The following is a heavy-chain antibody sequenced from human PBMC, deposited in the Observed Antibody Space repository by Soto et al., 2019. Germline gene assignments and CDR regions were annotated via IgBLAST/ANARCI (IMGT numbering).Heavy chain of an antibody. CDR2: ISAYNGNT. CDR1: GYTFTNFG. Sequence: QVQLVQSGAEVKKPGASVKVSCKTSGYTFTNFGLSWVRQAPGQGLEWMGWISAYNGNTNYAQNFQGRVTMTTDTATSTAYMELRSLRSGDTAVYYCARGWTQVDSWGQGTPVTVSS. CDR3: ARGWTQVDS. V-gene: IGHV1-18*01. J-gene: IGHJ4*02. D-gene: IGHD2-15*01.